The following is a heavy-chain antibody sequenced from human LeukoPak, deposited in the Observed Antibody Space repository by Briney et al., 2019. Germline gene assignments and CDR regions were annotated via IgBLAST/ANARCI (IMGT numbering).Heavy chain of an antibody. V-gene: IGHV3-23*01. D-gene: IGHD3-22*01. CDR3: AKGVLITMIVVVDDAFDI. Sequence: GGSLRLSCAASGFTFSSYAMSWVRQAPGKGLECVSGISGTGGSTYYADSVKGRFTVSRDNSKNTVYLQMNSLRAEDTAVYYCAKGVLITMIVVVDDAFDIWGQGTMVTVSS. J-gene: IGHJ3*02. CDR2: ISGTGGST. CDR1: GFTFSSYA.